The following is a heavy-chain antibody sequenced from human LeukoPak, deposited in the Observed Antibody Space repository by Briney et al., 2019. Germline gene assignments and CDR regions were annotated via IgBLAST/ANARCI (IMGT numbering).Heavy chain of an antibody. D-gene: IGHD3-9*01. Sequence: HSGGSLRLSCAASGFTFSSYWMHWVRQAPGKGLVWVSRINSDGSSTSYADSVKGRFTISRDNAKNTLYLQMNSLRAEDTAVYYCANGHDILTGYLSYFDYWGQGTLVTVSS. CDR3: ANGHDILTGYLSYFDY. CDR2: INSDGSST. J-gene: IGHJ4*02. V-gene: IGHV3-74*01. CDR1: GFTFSSYW.